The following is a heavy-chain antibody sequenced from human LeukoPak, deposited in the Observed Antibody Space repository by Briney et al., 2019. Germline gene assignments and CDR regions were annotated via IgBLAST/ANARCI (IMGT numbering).Heavy chain of an antibody. D-gene: IGHD3-22*01. CDR2: INHSGST. J-gene: IGHJ6*02. V-gene: IGHV4-39*07. Sequence: SETLSLTCTVSGGSISSGGYYWSWIRQPPGKGLEWIGEINHSGSTNYNPSLKSRVTISVDTSKNQFSLKLSSVTAADTAVYYCARSYYYDSSGYYYYYYGMDVWGQGTTVTVSS. CDR3: ARSYYYDSSGYYYYYYGMDV. CDR1: GGSISSGGYY.